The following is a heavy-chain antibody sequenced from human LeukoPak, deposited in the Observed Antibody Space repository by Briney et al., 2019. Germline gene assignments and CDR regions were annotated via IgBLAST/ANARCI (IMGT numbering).Heavy chain of an antibody. V-gene: IGHV3-64*04. J-gene: IGHJ6*02. CDR3: TRATDPSKGMDV. Sequence: PGGSLRLSCSASGFTFSAYFMHWVRQAPGKGLEYVSSISSNEYDTYYADSVKGRFTISRDNSRNTLYLQMNSLRTEDTALYYCTRATDPSKGMDVWGQGTTVTVSS. CDR1: GFTFSAYF. CDR2: ISSNEYDT. D-gene: IGHD4-11*01.